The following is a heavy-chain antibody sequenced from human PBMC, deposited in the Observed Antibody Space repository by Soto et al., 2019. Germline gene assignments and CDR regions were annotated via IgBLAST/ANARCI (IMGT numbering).Heavy chain of an antibody. J-gene: IGHJ4*02. CDR2: SSGSGGST. CDR3: AKEPVDYGDYNFDY. D-gene: IGHD4-17*01. Sequence: GGSLRLSCAASGFTFSSYAMSWVRQAPGKVLEWVSASSGSGGSTYYADSVKGRFTISRDNSKNTLYLQMSSLRAEDTAVYYCAKEPVDYGDYNFDYWGQGXLVTV. V-gene: IGHV3-23*01. CDR1: GFTFSSYA.